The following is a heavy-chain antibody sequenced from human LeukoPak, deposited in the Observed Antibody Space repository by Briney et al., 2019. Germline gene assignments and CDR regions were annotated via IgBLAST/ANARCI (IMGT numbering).Heavy chain of an antibody. V-gene: IGHV3-74*01. CDR1: GFTFSSYW. Sequence: PGESLRLSCAASGFTFSSYWMHWVRQAPGEGLVWVSRINSDGSSTSYANSVKGRFTISRDNAKNTLYLQMNSLRAEDTAVYYCARDRGYGYLFDYWGQGTLVTVSS. CDR3: ARDRGYGYLFDY. J-gene: IGHJ4*02. CDR2: INSDGSST. D-gene: IGHD5-18*01.